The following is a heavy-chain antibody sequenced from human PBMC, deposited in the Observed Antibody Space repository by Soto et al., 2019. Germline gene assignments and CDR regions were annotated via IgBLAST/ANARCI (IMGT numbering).Heavy chain of an antibody. V-gene: IGHV1-69*13. J-gene: IGHJ4*01. D-gene: IGHD1-1*01. CDR1: GGTFSSYS. Sequence: SVEVSCKASGGTFSSYSISWVLQAPGQGLEWMGGIIPIFGTANYAQKFQGRVTITADESTSTAYMELSSLRSEDTAVYYCARVTIGTYDFDYWGHGTLVTVSS. CDR3: ARVTIGTYDFDY. CDR2: IIPIFGTA.